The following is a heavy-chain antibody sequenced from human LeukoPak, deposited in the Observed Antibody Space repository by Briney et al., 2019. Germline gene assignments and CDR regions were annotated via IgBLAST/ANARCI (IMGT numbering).Heavy chain of an antibody. CDR3: ARDGDLYCGGDCYSAHFDY. CDR2: ISGSGVSI. V-gene: IGHV3-23*01. D-gene: IGHD2-21*02. J-gene: IGHJ4*02. CDR1: GFTFSSYA. Sequence: GGSLRLSCAASGFTFSSYAMSWVRQAPGRGLEWVSGISGSGVSIYYADSVKGRFTISRDNAKNSLYLQMNSLRAEDTAVYYCARDGDLYCGGDCYSAHFDYWGQGTLVTVSS.